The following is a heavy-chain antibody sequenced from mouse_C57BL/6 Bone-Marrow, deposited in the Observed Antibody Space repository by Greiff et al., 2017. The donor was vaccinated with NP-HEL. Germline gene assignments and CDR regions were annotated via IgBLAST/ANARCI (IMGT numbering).Heavy chain of an antibody. D-gene: IGHD3-2*02. Sequence: QVQLQQPGTELVKPGASVKLSCKASGYTFTSYWMHWVKQRPGQGLEWIGIINPSNGGTNYNEKLKSKATLTLDKSASTAYVQLSSQRTEDSAVYCWARFQLKFAYWGKGTLVTVSA. CDR3: ARFQLKFAY. CDR1: GYTFTSYW. CDR2: INPSNGGT. V-gene: IGHV1-53*01. J-gene: IGHJ3*01.